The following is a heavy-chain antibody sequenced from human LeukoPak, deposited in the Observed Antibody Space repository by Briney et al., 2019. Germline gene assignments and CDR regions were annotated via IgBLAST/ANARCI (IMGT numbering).Heavy chain of an antibody. CDR1: GFTFSSYG. V-gene: IGHV3-21*01. CDR3: AKPEGRYSSSYLDY. D-gene: IGHD6-13*01. Sequence: GGSLRLSCAASGFTFSSYGMNWVRQAPGKGLEWVSSISSSSSYIYYADSVKGRFTISRDNSKNTLYLQMNSLRAEDTAVYYCAKPEGRYSSSYLDYWGQGTLVTVSS. J-gene: IGHJ4*02. CDR2: ISSSSSYI.